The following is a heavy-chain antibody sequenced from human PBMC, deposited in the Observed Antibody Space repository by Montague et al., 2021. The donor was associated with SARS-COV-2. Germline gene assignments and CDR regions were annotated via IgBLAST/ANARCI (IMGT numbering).Heavy chain of an antibody. CDR1: GDSIVSNDC. CDR2: IYDTEST. CDR3: MRAGGYVNRPPV. Sequence: SETLSLTCAVSGDSIVSNDCWSWVRQPPGKGLEWIGEIYDTESTNYNPSLKSRVTMSVDKFNNQVSLQLKYLTAADTAVYFCMRAGGYVNRPPVWGQGALVIVSS. D-gene: IGHD6-19*01. V-gene: IGHV4-4*02. J-gene: IGHJ4*02.